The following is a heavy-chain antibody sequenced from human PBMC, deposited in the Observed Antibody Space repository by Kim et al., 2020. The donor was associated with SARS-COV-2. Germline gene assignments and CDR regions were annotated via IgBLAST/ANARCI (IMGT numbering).Heavy chain of an antibody. Sequence: SETLSLTCTVSGGSVSSGSYYWSWIRQPPGKGLEWIGYIYYSGSTNYNPSLKSRVTISVDTSKNQFSLKLSSVTAADTAVYYCARAPLWYGDCYFDYWG. V-gene: IGHV4-61*01. D-gene: IGHD4-17*01. CDR3: ARAPLWYGDCYFDY. J-gene: IGHJ4*01. CDR1: GGSVSSGSYY. CDR2: IYYSGST.